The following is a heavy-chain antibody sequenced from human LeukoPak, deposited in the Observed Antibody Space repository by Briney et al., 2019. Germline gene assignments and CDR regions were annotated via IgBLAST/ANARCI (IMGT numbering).Heavy chain of an antibody. CDR3: ARGYTYYDFWSGYFYFDY. V-gene: IGHV3-74*01. D-gene: IGHD3-3*01. CDR1: GFTFSSYW. Sequence: GGSLRLSCAASGFTFSSYWMHWVRQAPGKGLVWVSRINSDGSSTSYADSVKGRFTISRDNAKNSLYLQMNSLRAEDTAVYYCARGYTYYDFWSGYFYFDYWGQGTLVTVSS. CDR2: INSDGSST. J-gene: IGHJ4*02.